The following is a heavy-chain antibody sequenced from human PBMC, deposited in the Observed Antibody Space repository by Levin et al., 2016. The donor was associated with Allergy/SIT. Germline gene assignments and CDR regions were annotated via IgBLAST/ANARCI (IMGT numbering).Heavy chain of an antibody. Sequence: GESLKISCAASGFTVSSNYMSWVRQAPGKGLEWVSVIYSGGSTYYADSVKGRFTISRDNSKNTLYLQMNSLRAEDTAVYYCARGGTYYDFWSGSHFDYWGQGTLVTVSS. CDR1: GFTVSSNY. J-gene: IGHJ4*02. D-gene: IGHD3-3*01. V-gene: IGHV3-66*02. CDR2: IYSGGST. CDR3: ARGGTYYDFWSGSHFDY.